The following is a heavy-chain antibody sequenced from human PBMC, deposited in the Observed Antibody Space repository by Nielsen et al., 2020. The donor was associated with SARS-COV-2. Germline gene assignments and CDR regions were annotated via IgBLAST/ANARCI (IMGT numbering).Heavy chain of an antibody. CDR2: INPNSGGT. J-gene: IGHJ6*02. CDR3: ARDDWNDVSPNYYYYYGMDV. Sequence: WVRQAPGQGLEWMGRINPNSGGTNYAQKFQGRVTMTTDTSTSTAYMELRSLRSDDTAVYYCARDDWNDVSPNYYYYYGMDVWGQGTTVTVSS. V-gene: IGHV1-2*06. D-gene: IGHD1-1*01.